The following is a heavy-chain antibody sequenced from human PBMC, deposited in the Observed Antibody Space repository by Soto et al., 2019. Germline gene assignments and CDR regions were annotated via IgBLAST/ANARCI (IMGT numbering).Heavy chain of an antibody. CDR3: AHSPPLLWFGELWWRPFGFDP. D-gene: IGHD3-10*01. CDR1: GFSLSTSGVG. Sequence: QITLKESGPTLVKPTQTLTLTCTFSGFSLSTSGVGVGWIRQPPGKALEWLALIYWDDDKRYSPSLKSRLTITKDTSKNQVVLTMTNMDPVDTATYYCAHSPPLLWFGELWWRPFGFDPWGQGTLVTVSS. J-gene: IGHJ5*02. V-gene: IGHV2-5*02. CDR2: IYWDDDK.